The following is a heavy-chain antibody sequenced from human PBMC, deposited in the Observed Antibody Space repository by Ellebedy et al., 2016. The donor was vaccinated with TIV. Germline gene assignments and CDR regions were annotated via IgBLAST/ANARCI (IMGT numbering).Heavy chain of an antibody. CDR1: GFSFSDHY. CDR3: ATVNNWDAFDM. CDR2: IRNKANGYST. J-gene: IGHJ3*02. V-gene: IGHV3-72*01. Sequence: GESLKISXAASGFSFSDHYMAWVRQAPGKGLEWVGRIRNKANGYSTHYAASVKGRFTLSREDSENSLYLQMNSLNTEDTAIYYCATVNNWDAFDMWGQGTMVTVST.